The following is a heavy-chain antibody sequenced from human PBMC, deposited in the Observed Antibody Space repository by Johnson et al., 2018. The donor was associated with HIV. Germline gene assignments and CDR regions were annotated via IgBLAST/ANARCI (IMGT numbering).Heavy chain of an antibody. V-gene: IGHV3-33*06. CDR2: IWYDGGNK. J-gene: IGHJ3*02. D-gene: IGHD6-6*01. CDR3: AKGGKYSSHRDDGFDI. CDR1: GFTFSSYA. Sequence: QVQLVESGGGVVQPGRSLRLSCAASGFTFSSYAMHWVRQAPGKGLEWVAVIWYDGGNKYYADSVKGRFTLSRDNSKNTVDLQMHSLRAEATAGYYCAKGGKYSSHRDDGFDIWGQGTMVTVSS.